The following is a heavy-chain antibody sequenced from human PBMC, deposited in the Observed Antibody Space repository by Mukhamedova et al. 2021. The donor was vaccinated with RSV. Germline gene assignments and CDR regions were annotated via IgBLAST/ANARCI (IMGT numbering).Heavy chain of an antibody. CDR2: GSSG. CDR3: ATRPTADRI. D-gene: IGHD1-1*01. J-gene: IGHJ3*02. Sequence: GSSGINAEYMGGRFTISRDNAENTLSLQMNSLRVEDTAVYYCATRPTADRIWGQGTKVTVSS. V-gene: IGHV3-30-3*01.